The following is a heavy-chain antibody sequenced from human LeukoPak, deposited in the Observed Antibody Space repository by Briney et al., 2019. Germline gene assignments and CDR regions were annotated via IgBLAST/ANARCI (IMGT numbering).Heavy chain of an antibody. CDR3: ARHVGCNWNHLDY. CDR1: GGSISSDGYY. D-gene: IGHD1-14*01. CDR2: IYYSGSS. V-gene: IGHV4-39*01. J-gene: IGHJ4*02. Sequence: SETLSLTCTVSGGSISSDGYYWGWIRQPPGKGLEWIGSIYYSGSSYYNPSLKSRVTISVDTSKNHFSLKVSSVTAADTAVYYCARHVGCNWNHLDYWGQGTLVTVSS.